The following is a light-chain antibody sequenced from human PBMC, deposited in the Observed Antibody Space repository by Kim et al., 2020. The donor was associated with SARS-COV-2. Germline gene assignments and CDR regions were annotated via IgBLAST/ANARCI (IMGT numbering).Light chain of an antibody. CDR1: RCNSGAGYD. Sequence: GGTSKSAGSRCNSGAGYDVHWYQERPGRAPKLGIFADTRRPAGGPDRLSGSKSGTAASLAITGVQAEGEAEYYGQSYDSRLSGWGFGGGTQLTVL. CDR3: QSYDSRLSGWG. CDR2: ADT. J-gene: IGLJ2*01. V-gene: IGLV1-40*01.